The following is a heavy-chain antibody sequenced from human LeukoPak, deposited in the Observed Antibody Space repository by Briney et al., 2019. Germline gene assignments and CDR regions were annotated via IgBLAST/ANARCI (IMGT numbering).Heavy chain of an antibody. J-gene: IGHJ5*02. CDR1: GYTFTGYY. V-gene: IGHV1-2*02. CDR2: INPNSGGT. CDR3: ARDRFTMVRGARPRDWFDP. Sequence: ASVKVSCKASGYTFTGYYMHWVRQAPGQGLEWMGWINPNSGGTNYAQKLQGRVTMTRDTSISAAYMELSRLRSDDTAVYYCARDRFTMVRGARPRDWFDPWGQGTLVTVSS. D-gene: IGHD3-10*01.